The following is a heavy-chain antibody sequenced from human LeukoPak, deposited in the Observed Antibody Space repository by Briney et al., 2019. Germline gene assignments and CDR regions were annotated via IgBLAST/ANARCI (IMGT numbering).Heavy chain of an antibody. CDR3: ARASPGRSRRDY. V-gene: IGHV4-34*01. J-gene: IGHJ4*02. D-gene: IGHD1-26*01. Sequence: KSSETLSLTCAVYGGSFSGYYWSWIRQPPGKGLEWIGEINHSGSTNYNPSLKSRVTISVDTSKNQFSLKLSSVTAADTAVYYCARASPGRSRRDYWGQGTLVTVSS. CDR1: GGSFSGYY. CDR2: INHSGST.